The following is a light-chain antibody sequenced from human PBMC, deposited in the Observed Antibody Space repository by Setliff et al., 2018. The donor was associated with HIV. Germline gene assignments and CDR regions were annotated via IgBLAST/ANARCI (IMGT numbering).Light chain of an antibody. CDR3: AAWDDTVNGYV. Sequence: QSALAQPRSVSGSPGQSVTISCTGTSSDVGAYNYVSWYQQHPGKAPKLMIYNVSKRPSGVPDRFSGSKSGNTASLTITGLQAEDEADYYCAAWDDTVNGYVFGTGTKVTVL. CDR1: SSDVGAYNY. V-gene: IGLV2-11*01. J-gene: IGLJ1*01. CDR2: NVS.